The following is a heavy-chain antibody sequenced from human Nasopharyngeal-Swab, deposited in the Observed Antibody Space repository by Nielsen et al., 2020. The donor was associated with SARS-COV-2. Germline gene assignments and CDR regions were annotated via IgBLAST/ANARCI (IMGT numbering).Heavy chain of an antibody. CDR2: ISAYNGRT. J-gene: IGHJ4*02. CDR3: ARDPRGPDY. Sequence: ASVKVPCKASGYTFTSYGISWVRQAPGQGLEWMGWISAYNGRTYYAQKFQGRVTMTTDTSTSTAYMDLRSLRSDDTAVYYCARDPRGPDYWGQGTLVTVSS. D-gene: IGHD6-25*01. CDR1: GYTFTSYG. V-gene: IGHV1-18*01.